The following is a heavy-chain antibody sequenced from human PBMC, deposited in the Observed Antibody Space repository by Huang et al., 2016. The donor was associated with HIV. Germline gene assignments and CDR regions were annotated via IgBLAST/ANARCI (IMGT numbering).Heavy chain of an antibody. D-gene: IGHD3-22*01. V-gene: IGHV3-74*01. Sequence: EVQLVESGGGLVQPGGSLRLSCAASGFSISSYWMHWVCQAPGKGLVWVSRINSDGSSTSYEDSVKGRFTISRDNAKNTLYLQRNSLRAEDTAVYYCARDPRIQSWLNFFDYWGQGTLVSVSS. CDR3: ARDPRIQSWLNFFDY. CDR2: INSDGSST. CDR1: GFSISSYW. J-gene: IGHJ4*02.